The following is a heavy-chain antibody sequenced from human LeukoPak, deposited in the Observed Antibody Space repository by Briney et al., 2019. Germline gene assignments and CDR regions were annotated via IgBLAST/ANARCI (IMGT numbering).Heavy chain of an antibody. CDR3: ATLYNWNDATTRAFDI. CDR2: IYHSGST. J-gene: IGHJ3*02. V-gene: IGHV4-38-2*01. CDR1: GYSNSSGYY. D-gene: IGHD1-1*01. Sequence: SETLTLTCAVSGYSNSSGYYWGWLRQPPGKGLERIGRIYHSGSTYYNPSLKSRVTISVDTSKNQFSLKLSSVTAADTAVYYCATLYNWNDATTRAFDIWGQGTMVTVSS.